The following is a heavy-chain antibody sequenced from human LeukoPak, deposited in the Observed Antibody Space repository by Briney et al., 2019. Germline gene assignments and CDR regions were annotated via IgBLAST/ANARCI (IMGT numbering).Heavy chain of an antibody. CDR1: GYTFTGYY. J-gene: IGHJ5*02. Sequence: ASVKLSCKASGYTFTGYYMHWVRQAPGQGLEWMGWINPNSGGTNYAQKFQGRVTMTRDTSISTAYMELSRLRSDDTAVYYCARDAPRDIVLMVYHHWGQGTLVTVSS. CDR3: ARDAPRDIVLMVYHH. D-gene: IGHD2-8*01. CDR2: INPNSGGT. V-gene: IGHV1-2*02.